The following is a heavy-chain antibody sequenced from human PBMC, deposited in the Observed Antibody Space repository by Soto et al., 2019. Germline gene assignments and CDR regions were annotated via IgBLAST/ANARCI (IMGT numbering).Heavy chain of an antibody. Sequence: SGPTLVNPTETLTLTCTFSGFSLSTSGVGVAWIRQPPGKAPEWLALIYWDDDKRYRPSLETRLTITKDTSKNQVVLTMTNMDSVDTATYYCAYLPCSGGSCYWFSYSGMDVWGQGTTVTVSS. CDR2: IYWDDDK. V-gene: IGHV2-5*02. CDR1: GFSLSTSGVG. CDR3: AYLPCSGGSCYWFSYSGMDV. D-gene: IGHD2-15*01. J-gene: IGHJ6*02.